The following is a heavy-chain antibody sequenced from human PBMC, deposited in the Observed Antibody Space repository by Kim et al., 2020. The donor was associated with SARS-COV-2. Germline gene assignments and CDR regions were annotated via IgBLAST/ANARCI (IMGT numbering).Heavy chain of an antibody. V-gene: IGHV3-33*01. Sequence: GGSLRLSCAASGFTFSSYGMHWVRQAPGKGLEWVAVIWYDGSNKYYADSVKGRFTISRDNSKNTLYLQMNSLRAEDTAVYYCARRAPHQVVPAATTTLGGHFDYWGQGTLVTVSS. CDR2: IWYDGSNK. D-gene: IGHD2-2*01. J-gene: IGHJ4*02. CDR3: ARRAPHQVVPAATTTLGGHFDY. CDR1: GFTFSSYG.